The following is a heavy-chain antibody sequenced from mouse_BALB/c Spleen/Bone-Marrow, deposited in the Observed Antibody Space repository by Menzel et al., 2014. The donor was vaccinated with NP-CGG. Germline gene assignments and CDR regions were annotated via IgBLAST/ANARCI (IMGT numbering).Heavy chain of an antibody. Sequence: EVMLVESGGDLVKPGGSLKLSCAASGFTFSSYGMSWVRQTPDKRLEWGATINSGGSHFYYPDSAKGRFTISRDNAKNTLYLKMNSLKSQDTAMYYCARRGNWVVSRSFDVWGAGTTVTVSS. CDR1: GFTFSSYG. CDR3: ARRGNWVVSRSFDV. CDR2: INSGGSHF. J-gene: IGHJ1*01. D-gene: IGHD4-1*01. V-gene: IGHV5-6*02.